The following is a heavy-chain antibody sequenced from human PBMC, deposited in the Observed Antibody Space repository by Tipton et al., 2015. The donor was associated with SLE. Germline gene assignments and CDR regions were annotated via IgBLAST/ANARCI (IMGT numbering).Heavy chain of an antibody. J-gene: IGHJ4*02. CDR1: GYTFTTYG. CDR3: ARDMRWEIPRFDY. V-gene: IGHV1-18*01. Sequence: QLVQSGPEVKKPGASVRVSCKASGYTFTTYGISWVRQAPGQGLEWMGRISTYNGNTNYAQKLQGRVTMTSDTSTSTAYMELRSLRSDDTAVYYCARDMRWEIPRFDYWGQGTLVTVSS. CDR2: ISTYNGNT. D-gene: IGHD1-26*01.